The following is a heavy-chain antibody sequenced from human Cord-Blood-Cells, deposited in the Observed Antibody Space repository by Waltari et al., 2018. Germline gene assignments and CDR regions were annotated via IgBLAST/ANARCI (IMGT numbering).Heavy chain of an antibody. V-gene: IGHV3-30*04. CDR2: ISYDGSNK. CDR1: GFPFRSYA. Sequence: QVQLVESGGGVVQPGRSLRLSVAASGFPFRSYAMHWVRQAPGKGLEWVAVISYDGSNKYYADSVKGRFTISRDNSKNTLYLQMNSLRAEDTAVYYCASRYNYWGQGTLVTVSS. D-gene: IGHD3-9*01. CDR3: ASRYNY. J-gene: IGHJ4*02.